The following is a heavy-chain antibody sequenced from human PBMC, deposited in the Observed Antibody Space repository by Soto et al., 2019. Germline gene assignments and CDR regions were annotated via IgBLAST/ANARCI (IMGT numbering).Heavy chain of an antibody. CDR1: GFTFSNAW. J-gene: IGHJ4*02. D-gene: IGHD2-2*01. V-gene: IGHV3-15*07. Sequence: GGSLRLSCAASGFTFSNAWMNWVRQAPGKGLEWVGRIKSKTDGGTTDYAAPVKGRFTISRDDSKNTLYLQMNSLKTEDTAVYYCTTDQVVVPAWRHDYWGQGTLVTVSS. CDR3: TTDQVVVPAWRHDY. CDR2: IKSKTDGGTT.